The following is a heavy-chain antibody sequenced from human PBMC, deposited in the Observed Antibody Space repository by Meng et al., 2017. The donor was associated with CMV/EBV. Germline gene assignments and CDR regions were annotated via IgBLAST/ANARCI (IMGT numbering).Heavy chain of an antibody. Sequence: GESLKISCAASGSSFSSDSMNWVRQAPGKGLEWVSYISSSSSTIYYADSVKGRFTISRDNAKNSLYLQMNSLRAEDTAVYYCARVTMGIRLGDTSGLDYWGQGTLVTVSS. CDR1: GSSFSSDS. V-gene: IGHV3-48*04. CDR2: ISSSSSTI. J-gene: IGHJ4*01. D-gene: IGHD3-16*01. CDR3: ARVTMGIRLGDTSGLDY.